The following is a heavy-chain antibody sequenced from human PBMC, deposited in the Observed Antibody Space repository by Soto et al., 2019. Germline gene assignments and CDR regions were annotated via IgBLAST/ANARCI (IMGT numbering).Heavy chain of an antibody. D-gene: IGHD2-15*01. CDR3: ARSQRGSSSLDIYYYYYYGMDV. CDR1: GGTFSSYA. CDR2: IIPIFGTA. Sequence: QVQLVQSGAEVKKPGSSVKVSCKAPGGTFSSYAISWVRQAPGQGLEWMGGIIPIFGTAKYAQKFQGRVTITADEYTSTGYMERSSLRSEDTAVYYCARSQRGSSSLDIYYYYYYGMDVWGQGTTVTVSS. V-gene: IGHV1-69*01. J-gene: IGHJ6*02.